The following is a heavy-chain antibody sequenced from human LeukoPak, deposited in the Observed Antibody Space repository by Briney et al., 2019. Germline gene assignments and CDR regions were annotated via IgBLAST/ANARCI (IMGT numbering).Heavy chain of an antibody. J-gene: IGHJ1*01. CDR3: TSWGDTTAEYFQR. Sequence: GGSLRLSCAASGFTFSSYSMNWVRQAPGKGLEWVSSISSSSSYIYYADSVKGRFTISRDNAKNPLYLQMNSLRVEDTAVYYCTSWGDTTAEYFQRWGQGTLVTVSS. V-gene: IGHV3-21*01. D-gene: IGHD2-21*02. CDR2: ISSSSSYI. CDR1: GFTFSSYS.